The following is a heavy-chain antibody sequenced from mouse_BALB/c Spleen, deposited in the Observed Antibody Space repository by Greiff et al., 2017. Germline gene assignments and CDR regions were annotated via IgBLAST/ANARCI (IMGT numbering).Heavy chain of an antibody. CDR3: ARDGYYGPFAY. CDR2: ISDGGSYT. V-gene: IGHV5-4*02. Sequence: EVKLMESGGGLVKPGGSLKLSCAASGFTFSDYYMYWVRQTPEKRLEWVATISDGGSYTYYPDSVKGRFTISRDNAKNNLYLQMSSLKSEDTAMYYCARDGYYGPFAYWGQGTLVTVSA. CDR1: GFTFSDYY. D-gene: IGHD1-2*01. J-gene: IGHJ3*01.